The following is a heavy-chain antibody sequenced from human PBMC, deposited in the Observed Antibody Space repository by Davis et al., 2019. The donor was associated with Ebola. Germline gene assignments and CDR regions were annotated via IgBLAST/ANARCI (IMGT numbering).Heavy chain of an antibody. V-gene: IGHV1-69*06. CDR1: GGTFSSYA. J-gene: IGHJ2*01. CDR3: ARTRYHNYWYFDL. CDR2: IIPIFGTA. D-gene: IGHD1-14*01. Sequence: SVKVSCKASGGTFSSYAISWVRQAPGQGLEWMGGIIPIFGTANYAQKFQGRVTITADKSKSTAYMELSSLRSEDTAVYYCARTRYHNYWYFDLWGRGTLVTVSS.